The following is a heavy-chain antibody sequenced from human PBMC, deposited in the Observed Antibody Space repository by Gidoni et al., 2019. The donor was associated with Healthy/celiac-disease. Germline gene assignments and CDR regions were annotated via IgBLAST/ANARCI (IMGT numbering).Heavy chain of an antibody. J-gene: IGHJ6*02. Sequence: QVQLVESGGGLVKPGGSLRLSCAASGFTFSDYYMSWIRQAPGKGLEWVSYISSSSSYTNYADSVKGRFTISRDNAKNSLYLQMNSLRAEDTAVYYCARDPSQGVVPASWPGWYYYYYGMDVWGQGTTVTVSS. D-gene: IGHD2-2*01. V-gene: IGHV3-11*05. CDR1: GFTFSDYY. CDR2: ISSSSSYT. CDR3: ARDPSQGVVPASWPGWYYYYYGMDV.